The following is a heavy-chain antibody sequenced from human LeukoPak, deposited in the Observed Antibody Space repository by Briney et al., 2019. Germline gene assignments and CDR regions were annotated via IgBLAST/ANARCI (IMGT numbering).Heavy chain of an antibody. CDR1: GGSISSGGYS. CDR3: ARGRGPKGNWFDP. Sequence: PSETLSLTCAVSGGSISSGGYSWGWIRQPPGKGLEWIGYIYHSGSTYYNPSLKSRVTISVDRSKNQFSLKLSSVTAADTAVYYCARGRGPKGNWFDPWGQGTLVTVSS. V-gene: IGHV4-30-2*01. J-gene: IGHJ5*02. D-gene: IGHD3-10*01. CDR2: IYHSGST.